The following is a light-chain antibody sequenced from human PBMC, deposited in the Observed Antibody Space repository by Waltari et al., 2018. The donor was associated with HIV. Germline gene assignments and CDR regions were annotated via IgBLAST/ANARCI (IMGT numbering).Light chain of an antibody. CDR2: DDS. CDR1: NIGSKG. J-gene: IGLJ2*01. Sequence: SSVLTQPPSVSVAPGQTARITCGGDNIGSKGVHWYQKKPSQAPVLVVYDDSDRPPGIPERCSGSSSWNTATLTISRVEAGDEADFYCQVWDSSTDLRVFGGGTKLTVL. V-gene: IGLV3-21*02. CDR3: QVWDSSTDLRV.